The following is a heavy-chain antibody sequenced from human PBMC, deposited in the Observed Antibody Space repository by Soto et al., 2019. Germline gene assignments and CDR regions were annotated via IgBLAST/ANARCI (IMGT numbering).Heavy chain of an antibody. V-gene: IGHV4-39*01. D-gene: IGHD3-3*01. CDR1: GGSISSSSYY. CDR2: IYYSGST. Sequence: SETLSLTCPVSGGSISSSSYYWGWIRQPPGKGLEWIGSIYYSGSTYYNPSLNSRVTISVDTSKNQFSLKLSSVTAADTAVYYCARHAIYYFDYWGQGTLVTVSS. CDR3: ARHAIYYFDY. J-gene: IGHJ4*02.